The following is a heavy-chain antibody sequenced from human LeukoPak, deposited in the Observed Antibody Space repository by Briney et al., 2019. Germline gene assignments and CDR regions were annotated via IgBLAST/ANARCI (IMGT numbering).Heavy chain of an antibody. CDR1: GGSISSYY. D-gene: IGHD1-26*01. CDR2: IYCSGST. V-gene: IGHV4-59*01. Sequence: PSETLSLTCTVSGGSISSYYWSWIRQPPGKGLEWIGYIYCSGSTNYNPSLKSRVTISVDTSKNQFSLKLSSVTAADTAVYYCARGVDSGSYYVDYWGQGTLVTVSS. J-gene: IGHJ4*02. CDR3: ARGVDSGSYYVDY.